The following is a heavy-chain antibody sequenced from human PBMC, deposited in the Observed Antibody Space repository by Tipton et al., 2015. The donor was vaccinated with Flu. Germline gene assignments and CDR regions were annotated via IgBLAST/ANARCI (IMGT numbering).Heavy chain of an antibody. CDR3: ARSSAFSGDAFDI. CDR2: IYYSGST. J-gene: IGHJ3*02. Sequence: TLSLTCTVSGGSISSYYWSWIRQPPGKGLEWIGYIYYSGSTNYNPSLKSRVTISVDASKNQFSLKLSSVTAADTAVYYCARSSAFSGDAFDIWGQGTMVTVSS. CDR1: GGSISSYY. V-gene: IGHV4-59*08. D-gene: IGHD2/OR15-2a*01.